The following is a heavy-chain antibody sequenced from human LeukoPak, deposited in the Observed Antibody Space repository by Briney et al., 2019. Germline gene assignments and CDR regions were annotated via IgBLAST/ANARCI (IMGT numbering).Heavy chain of an antibody. D-gene: IGHD2-15*01. Sequence: PSETLSLTCTVSGGSISSSSYYWGWIRQPPGKGLEWIGSIYYSGSTYYNPSLKSRVTISVDTSKNQFSLKLSFVTAADTAVYYCARQTVGYCSGGSCPPVYFDYWGQGTLVTVSS. V-gene: IGHV4-39*01. CDR1: GGSISSSSYY. CDR2: IYYSGST. J-gene: IGHJ4*02. CDR3: ARQTVGYCSGGSCPPVYFDY.